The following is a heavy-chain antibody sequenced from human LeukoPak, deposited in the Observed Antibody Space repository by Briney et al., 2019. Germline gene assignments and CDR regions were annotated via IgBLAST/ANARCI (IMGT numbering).Heavy chain of an antibody. CDR3: ARAGAYNDVWSGYFGEGFDY. CDR2: ISGYNGNR. V-gene: IGHV1-18*01. J-gene: IGHJ4*02. CDR1: GYSFSTYG. D-gene: IGHD3-3*01. Sequence: ASVKVSCKVSGYSFSTYGISWVRQAPGQGLEWMGWISGYNGNRNYAQKFQGRVTVTRDTSASTAYMELRSLRSDDTAVYYCARAGAYNDVWSGYFGEGFDYWGQGTLVIVSS.